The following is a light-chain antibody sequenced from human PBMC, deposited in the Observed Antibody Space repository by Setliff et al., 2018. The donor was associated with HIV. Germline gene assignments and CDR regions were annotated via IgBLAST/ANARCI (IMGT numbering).Light chain of an antibody. CDR2: DVS. J-gene: IGLJ1*01. CDR1: SSDVGSYNL. V-gene: IGLV2-14*02. CDR3: SSYTSSSPPYV. Sequence: QSALTQPASVSGSPGQSITLSCTGTSSDVGSYNLVSWFQQHPGKAPKLMISDVSKRPSGVSNRFSGSKSGNTASLTISGLQAEDEADYYCSSYTSSSPPYVFGTGTKVTVL.